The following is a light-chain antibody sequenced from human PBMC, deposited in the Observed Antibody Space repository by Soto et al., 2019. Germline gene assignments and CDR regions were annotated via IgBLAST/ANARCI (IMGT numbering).Light chain of an antibody. J-gene: IGLJ2*01. CDR3: CSYAGDLAI. CDR2: DVS. V-gene: IGLV2-11*01. Sequence: QSALTQPRSVSWSPGQSVTISCPGTSSGVGGYDFVSWYQQHPGKAPKLMISDVSKRPSGVPDRFSGSKSGNTASLTISGLQAEDEADYYCCSYAGDLAIFGGGTKVTVL. CDR1: SSGVGGYDF.